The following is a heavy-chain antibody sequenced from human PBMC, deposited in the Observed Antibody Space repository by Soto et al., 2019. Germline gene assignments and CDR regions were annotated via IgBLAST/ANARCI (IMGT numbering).Heavy chain of an antibody. V-gene: IGHV1-8*01. CDR2: MNPHSGNT. CDR3: ARGRVTIGVDI. J-gene: IGHJ3*02. CDR1: GYTFTGYD. Sequence: QVQLVQSGAEVKKPGASVKVSCKASGYTFTGYDINWVRQATGQGLEWRGGMNPHSGNTNYAQKFQGRVTMTRNTSISTAYRELRRLRSEDTAMYYCARGRVTIGVDIWGQRAMVTVSS. D-gene: IGHD2-21*02.